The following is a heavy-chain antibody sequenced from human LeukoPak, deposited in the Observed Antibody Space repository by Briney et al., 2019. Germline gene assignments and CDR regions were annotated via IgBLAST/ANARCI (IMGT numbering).Heavy chain of an antibody. D-gene: IGHD6-13*01. V-gene: IGHV4-4*07. CDR1: GDSISSYY. CDR2: IYTSGST. J-gene: IGHJ4*02. CDR3: ARVYSCSWHLYYFDY. Sequence: SETLSLTCTVPGDSISSYYWSWVRQTAGKGLEWIGRIYTSGSTNYNPSLKSRVTMSVDTSKNQFSLKLSSVTAADTAVYYCARVYSCSWHLYYFDYWGQGTLVTGSS.